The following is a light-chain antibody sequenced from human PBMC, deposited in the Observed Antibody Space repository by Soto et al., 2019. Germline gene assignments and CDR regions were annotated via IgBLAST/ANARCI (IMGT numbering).Light chain of an antibody. CDR3: HQYIKSPQT. CDR1: HSITSN. Sequence: EVVLTQSPVTLSVSPGERITLSCRASHSITSNLAWYQQKPGKAPRLLIFGASIRAPGIPARVSGSGSGTEFSVTISSLPSEDFGIYYWHQYIKSPQTFCQGTKVDIK. J-gene: IGKJ1*01. V-gene: IGKV3-15*01. CDR2: GAS.